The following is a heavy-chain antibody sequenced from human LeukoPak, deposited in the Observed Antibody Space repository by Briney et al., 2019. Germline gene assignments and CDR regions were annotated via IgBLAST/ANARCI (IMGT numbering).Heavy chain of an antibody. V-gene: IGHV3-23*01. CDR1: GFTFNIYP. J-gene: IGHJ4*02. CDR2: IGTVGDT. Sequence: GGSLRLSCVASGFTFNIYPMTWVRRSPGKGLEWVSTIGTVGDTYYADSVKGRFTISRDDSKGTLYLQMHSLGAGDTAIYYCAKSRVVDRRGYFDYWGRGTLVTVSS. CDR3: AKSRVVDRRGYFDY. D-gene: IGHD2-15*01.